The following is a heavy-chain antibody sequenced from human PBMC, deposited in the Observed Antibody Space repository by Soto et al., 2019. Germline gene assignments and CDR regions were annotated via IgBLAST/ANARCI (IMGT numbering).Heavy chain of an antibody. CDR2: ISDSGGAA. V-gene: IGHV3-23*01. CDR3: DRLVVSDTVD. CDR1: GFTFSTYA. J-gene: IGHJ4*02. D-gene: IGHD3-9*01. Sequence: EVQMLESGGGLVQPGGSLRLSCAASGFTFSTYAMSWVRQAPGKGLEWVSAISDSGGAAYYADSVKGRFTISRDNSKNTLYLQMNSLRAEDTAVYYCDRLVVSDTVDWGQGTLVTVSS.